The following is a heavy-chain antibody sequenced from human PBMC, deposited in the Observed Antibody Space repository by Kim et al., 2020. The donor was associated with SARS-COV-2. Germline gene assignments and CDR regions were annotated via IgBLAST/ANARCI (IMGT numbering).Heavy chain of an antibody. J-gene: IGHJ6*02. CDR1: GYSFTSYW. V-gene: IGHV5-51*01. CDR3: ARHGIAARPGYYYGMDV. CDR2: IYPGDSDT. D-gene: IGHD6-6*01. Sequence: GESLKISCKGSGYSFTSYWIGWVRQMPGKGLEWMGIIYPGDSDTRYSPSFQGQVTISADKSISTAYLQWSSLKASDTAMYYCARHGIAARPGYYYGMDVWGQGTTVTVSS.